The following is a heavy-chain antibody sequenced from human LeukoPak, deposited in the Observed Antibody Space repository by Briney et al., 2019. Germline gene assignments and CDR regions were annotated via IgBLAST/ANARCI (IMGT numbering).Heavy chain of an antibody. CDR2: ISSSSSYI. V-gene: IGHV3-21*01. D-gene: IGHD1-14*01. J-gene: IGHJ4*02. Sequence: GGSLRLSCEASGFTFGSHAMNWVRQAPGKGLEWVSSISSSSSYIYYADSVKGRFTISRDNAKNSLDLQMNSLRAEDTAVYYCAVVEPGGDYYFDYWGQGTLVTVSS. CDR3: AVVEPGGDYYFDY. CDR1: GFTFGSHA.